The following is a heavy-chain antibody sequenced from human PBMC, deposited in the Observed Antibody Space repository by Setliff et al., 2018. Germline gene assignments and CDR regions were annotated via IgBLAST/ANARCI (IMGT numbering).Heavy chain of an antibody. J-gene: IGHJ6*02. CDR1: GYTFTNYG. Sequence: GASVKVSCKASGYTFTNYGVTWVRQAPGQGLEWMGWIGAYNGNTYNAHKFQGRVTMTSDTSTSTAYMELRSLRSDDTAVYYCARDGRDYYDSSGYYFRYYYYGMNVWGQGTTVTVSS. V-gene: IGHV1-18*01. CDR2: IGAYNGNT. D-gene: IGHD3-22*01. CDR3: ARDGRDYYDSSGYYFRYYYYGMNV.